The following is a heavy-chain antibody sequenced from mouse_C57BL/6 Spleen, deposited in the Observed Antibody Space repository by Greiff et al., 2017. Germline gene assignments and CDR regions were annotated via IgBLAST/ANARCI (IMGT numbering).Heavy chain of an antibody. J-gene: IGHJ4*01. Sequence: QVQLQQPGAELVKPGASVKMSCKASGYTFTSYWITWVKQRPGQGLEWIGDIYPGSGSTNYNEKFKSKATLTVDTSSSTAYMQLSSLTSEDSAVYYCARGGYGNPGYYAMDYWGQGTSVTVSS. CDR2: IYPGSGST. CDR1: GYTFTSYW. D-gene: IGHD2-1*01. CDR3: ARGGYGNPGYYAMDY. V-gene: IGHV1-55*01.